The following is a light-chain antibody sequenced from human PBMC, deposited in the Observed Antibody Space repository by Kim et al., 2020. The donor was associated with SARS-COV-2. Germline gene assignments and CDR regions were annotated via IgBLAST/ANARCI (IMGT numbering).Light chain of an antibody. CDR1: QDISNY. CDR2: DAS. V-gene: IGKV1-33*01. CDR3: QQYDNLPMYT. Sequence: DIQMTQSPSSLSASVGDRVIITCQASQDISNYLNWYQQKPGKAPKLLIYDASNLETGVPSRFSGSGSGTDFTFTISSLQPEDIATYYCQQYDNLPMYTFGQGTKLEI. J-gene: IGKJ2*01.